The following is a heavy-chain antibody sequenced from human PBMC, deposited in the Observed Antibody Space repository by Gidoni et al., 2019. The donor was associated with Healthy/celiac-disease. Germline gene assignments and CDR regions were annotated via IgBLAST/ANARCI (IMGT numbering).Heavy chain of an antibody. CDR1: GYTFTSYA. J-gene: IGHJ5*02. V-gene: IGHV1-3*01. Sequence: QVQLVQSGAEVKKPGASVTVSCKASGYTFTSYAMHWVRQAPGQRLEWMGWINAGNGNTKYSQKFQGRVTITRDTSASTAYMELSSLRSEDTAVYYCARDRYGWFDPWGQGTLVTVSS. D-gene: IGHD1-20*01. CDR3: ARDRYGWFDP. CDR2: INAGNGNT.